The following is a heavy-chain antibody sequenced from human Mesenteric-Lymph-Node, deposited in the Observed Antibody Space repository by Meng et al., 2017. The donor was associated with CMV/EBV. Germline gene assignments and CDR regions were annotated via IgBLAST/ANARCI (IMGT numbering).Heavy chain of an antibody. Sequence: GGSLRLSCAASGFTFSTCDMNWVRQGPGRGLEWISYISGSSSAIYYADSVRGRFTVSRDNAKNSLYLQMNSLRAEDTALYYCARLPRDGYNYYVGMDVWGQGTTVTVSS. J-gene: IGHJ6*02. CDR1: GFTFSTCD. CDR3: ARLPRDGYNYYVGMDV. CDR2: ISGSSSAI. V-gene: IGHV3-48*03. D-gene: IGHD5-24*01.